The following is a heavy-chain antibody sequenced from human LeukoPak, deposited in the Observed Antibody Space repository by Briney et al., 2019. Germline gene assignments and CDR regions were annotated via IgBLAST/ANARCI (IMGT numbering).Heavy chain of an antibody. J-gene: IGHJ4*02. Sequence: GASLQISCKGSGSIFTSYWIGWVRQLPGKGLEWMGIIYPGDSDTRYSPSFQGQVTISADKSISTAYLQWSSLKASATALYYCARHAGARVAGRWDYWGQGTLVTVSS. CDR1: GSIFTSYW. D-gene: IGHD1-26*01. V-gene: IGHV5-51*01. CDR2: IYPGDSDT. CDR3: ARHAGARVAGRWDY.